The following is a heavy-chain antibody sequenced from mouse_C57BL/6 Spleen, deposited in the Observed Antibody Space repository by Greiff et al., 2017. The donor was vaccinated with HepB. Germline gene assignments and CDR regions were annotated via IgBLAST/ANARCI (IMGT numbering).Heavy chain of an antibody. CDR1: GFTFSDYY. V-gene: IGHV5-16*01. D-gene: IGHD1-1*01. CDR3: ARGSSYDWYFDV. J-gene: IGHJ1*03. Sequence: EVQWVESEGGLVQPGSSMKLSCTASGFTFSDYYMAWVRQVPEKGLEWVANINYDGSSTYYLDSLKSRFIISRDNAKNILYLQMSSLKSEDTATYYCARGSSYDWYFDVWGTGTTVTVSS. CDR2: INYDGSST.